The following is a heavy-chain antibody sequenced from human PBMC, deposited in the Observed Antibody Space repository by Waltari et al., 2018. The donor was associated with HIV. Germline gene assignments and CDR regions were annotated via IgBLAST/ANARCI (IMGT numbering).Heavy chain of an antibody. CDR1: GFTFSSYE. Sequence: EVDLVESGGDLVHPGGSLRLSCEVSGFTFSSYEMNWVRQAPGKGLEWISYISRSGSTISYADSVKGRFTISRDNTNNSLSLQMTSLRVEDTAYYYCVRQGRYDTSLYYRGYYWGQGTLVTVSS. CDR2: ISRSGSTI. D-gene: IGHD2-15*01. CDR3: VRQGRYDTSLYYRGYY. V-gene: IGHV3-48*03. J-gene: IGHJ1*01.